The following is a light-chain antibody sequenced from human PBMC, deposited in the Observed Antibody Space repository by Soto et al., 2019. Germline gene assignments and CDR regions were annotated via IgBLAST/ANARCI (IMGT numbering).Light chain of an antibody. CDR2: DVS. CDR1: SSDVGGYNY. V-gene: IGLV2-14*01. J-gene: IGLJ2*01. Sequence: QSALTQPASVSGSPGQSITISCTGTSSDVGGYNYVSWYQQHPGKAPKLMIYDVSNRPSGVSNRFSGSKSGNTASLTISGXXXXXEADYYCSSYTSSSTSVVFGGGTKLTVL. CDR3: SSYTSSSTSVV.